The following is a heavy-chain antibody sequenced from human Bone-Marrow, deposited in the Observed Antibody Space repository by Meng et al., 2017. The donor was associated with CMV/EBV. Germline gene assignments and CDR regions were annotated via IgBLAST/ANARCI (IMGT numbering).Heavy chain of an antibody. J-gene: IGHJ4*02. CDR3: ARDQGPYSSSWYFGY. CDR2: IYTSGST. Sequence: GQLQEPGPGLVQPSQTLSLTCTVSGGSISSGSYYWSWIRQPAGKGLEWIGRIYTSGSTNYNPSLKSRVTISVDTSKNQFSLKLSSVTAADTAVYYCARDQGPYSSSWYFGYWGQGTLVTVSS. V-gene: IGHV4-61*02. D-gene: IGHD6-13*01. CDR1: GGSISSGSYY.